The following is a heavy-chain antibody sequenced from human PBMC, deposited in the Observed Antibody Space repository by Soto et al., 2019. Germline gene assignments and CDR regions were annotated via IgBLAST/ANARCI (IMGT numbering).Heavy chain of an antibody. Sequence: GGSLRLACEASGLTFSNYSMHLVRQAPGKGLEWVAVIWYDGNNKYYADSVKGRFTISRDNSNNTLYVQMTSLRAEDTAVYYCARGLHSLFDYWGQGTLVTVSS. CDR1: GLTFSNYS. V-gene: IGHV3-33*01. D-gene: IGHD2-21*01. CDR2: IWYDGNNK. CDR3: ARGLHSLFDY. J-gene: IGHJ4*02.